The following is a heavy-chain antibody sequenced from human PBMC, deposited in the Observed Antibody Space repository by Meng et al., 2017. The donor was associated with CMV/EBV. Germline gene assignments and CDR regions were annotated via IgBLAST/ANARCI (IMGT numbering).Heavy chain of an antibody. D-gene: IGHD3-9*01. CDR2: IYYSGST. CDR1: GRSISSYY. Sequence: PETLSLTCTVSGRSISSYYWSWIRQPPGKGLEWIGYIYYSGSTNYNPSLKSRVTISVDTSKNQFSLKLSSVTAADTAVYYCARERVLYYDILTGWLGYYGMDVWGQGTTVTVSS. J-gene: IGHJ6*02. CDR3: ARERVLYYDILTGWLGYYGMDV. V-gene: IGHV4-59*01.